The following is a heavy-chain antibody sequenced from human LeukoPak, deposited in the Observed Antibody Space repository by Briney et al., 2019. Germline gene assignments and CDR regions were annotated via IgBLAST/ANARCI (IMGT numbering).Heavy chain of an antibody. CDR2: ISSSGSTI. CDR1: GFTFSDYY. V-gene: IGHV3-11*04. Sequence: PGGSLRLSCAASGFTFSDYYMSWIRQAPGKGLEWVSYISSSGSTIYYADSVKGRFTISRDNAKNSLYLQMNSLRAEDTAVYCCARDLGDPYYYYYYMDVWGKGTTVTVSS. D-gene: IGHD4-17*01. CDR3: ARDLGDPYYYYYYMDV. J-gene: IGHJ6*03.